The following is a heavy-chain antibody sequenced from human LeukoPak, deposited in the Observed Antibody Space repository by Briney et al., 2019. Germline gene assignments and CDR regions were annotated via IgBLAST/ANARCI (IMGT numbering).Heavy chain of an antibody. V-gene: IGHV1-2*02. J-gene: IGHJ4*02. Sequence: AXVKVSCRASGYIFTGYYTQRVRQAPGQGLEWMGWINPKSGDTNFAQKFQGRVTMNRDKSISTAYRELSRLRSDDTAVYYCARDRSIAVVPAAISFPDYWGRGTLVTVSS. CDR3: ARDRSIAVVPAAISFPDY. CDR1: GYIFTGYY. D-gene: IGHD2-2*01. CDR2: INPKSGDT.